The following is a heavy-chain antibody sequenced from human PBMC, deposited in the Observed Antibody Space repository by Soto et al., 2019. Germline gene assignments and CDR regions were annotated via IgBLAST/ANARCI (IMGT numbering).Heavy chain of an antibody. D-gene: IGHD3-22*01. J-gene: IGHJ4*02. CDR3: ATVSVYYYDSSGYPDV. CDR1: GGSISSGDYY. Sequence: SETLSLTCTVSGGSISSGDYYWSWIRQPPGKGLEWIGYIYYSGSTYYNPSLKSRVTISIDTSKNQFSLKLSSVTAADTAVYYGATVSVYYYDSSGYPDVWSQGTMVTVYS. V-gene: IGHV4-30-4*01. CDR2: IYYSGST.